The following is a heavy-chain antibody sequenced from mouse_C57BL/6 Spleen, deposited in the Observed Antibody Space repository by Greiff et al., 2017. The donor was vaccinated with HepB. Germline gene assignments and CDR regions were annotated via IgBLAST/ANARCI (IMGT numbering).Heavy chain of an antibody. V-gene: IGHV5-17*01. D-gene: IGHD2-4*01. CDR1: GFTFSDYG. CDR3: ARGYDYPYYYAMDY. J-gene: IGHJ4*01. Sequence: EVKVVESGGGLVKPGGSLKLSCAASGFTFSDYGMHWVRQAPEKGLEWVAYISSGSSTIYYADTVKGRFTISRDNAKNTLFLQMTSLRSEDTAMYYCARGYDYPYYYAMDYWGQGTSVTVSS. CDR2: ISSGSSTI.